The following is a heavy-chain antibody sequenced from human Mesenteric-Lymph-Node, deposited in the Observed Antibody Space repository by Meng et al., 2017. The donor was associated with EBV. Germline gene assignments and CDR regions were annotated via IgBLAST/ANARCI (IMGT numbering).Heavy chain of an antibody. D-gene: IGHD4-17*01. CDR2: IWYDGSNK. CDR3: ATERGGGDYIPDY. Sequence: QVQLVESGGGLVQPGRSLRLSCAASGFTFGSLGMHWVRQAPGKGLEWVAVIWYDGSNKYYVDSVKGRFTISRDISKNTLYLQMNFLRAEDTAVYYCATERGGGDYIPDYWGQGTLVTVSS. V-gene: IGHV3-33*01. J-gene: IGHJ4*02. CDR1: GFTFGSLG.